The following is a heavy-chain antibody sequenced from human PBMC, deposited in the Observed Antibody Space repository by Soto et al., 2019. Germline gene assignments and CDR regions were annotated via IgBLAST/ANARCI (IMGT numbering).Heavy chain of an antibody. D-gene: IGHD4-17*01. CDR3: ASHDYGGFGL. CDR2: IYYSGST. CDR1: GGSISRSSYY. V-gene: IGHV4-39*01. Sequence: QLQLQESGPGLVKPSETLSLTCTVSGGSISRSSYYWGWIRQPPGKGLEWIGSIYYSGSTYYNPAHKSRVTISVDTSKNQFSLTLSSVTAADTAVYYCASHDYGGFGLWGQGTLVSVST. J-gene: IGHJ4*02.